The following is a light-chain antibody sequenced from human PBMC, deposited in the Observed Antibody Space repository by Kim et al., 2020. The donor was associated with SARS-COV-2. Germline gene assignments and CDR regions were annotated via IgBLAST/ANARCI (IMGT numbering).Light chain of an antibody. J-gene: IGKJ4*01. CDR1: QSILYSSNNKNY. Sequence: DIVMTQSPDSLAVSLGERATINCKSSQSILYSSNNKNYVAWYQQKPGRPPKLLIYWASTRESGVPDRFSGSGSGTDFTLTISSLQAEDVAVYYCHQYYSIPPYTFGGGTKVDIK. V-gene: IGKV4-1*01. CDR2: WAS. CDR3: HQYYSIPPYT.